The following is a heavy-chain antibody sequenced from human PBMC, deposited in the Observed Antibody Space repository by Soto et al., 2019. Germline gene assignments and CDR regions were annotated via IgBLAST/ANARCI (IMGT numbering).Heavy chain of an antibody. V-gene: IGHV1-69*13. CDR2: IIPIFGTA. CDR1: GGTFSSYA. J-gene: IGHJ4*02. CDR3: ARVGADYYDSSGYWAPRYFDY. D-gene: IGHD3-22*01. Sequence: SVKVSCKASGGTFSSYAISWMRQAPGQGLEWMGGIIPIFGTANYAQKFQGRVTITADESTSTAHMELSSLRSEDTAVYYCARVGADYYDSSGYWAPRYFDYWGQGTLVTVSS.